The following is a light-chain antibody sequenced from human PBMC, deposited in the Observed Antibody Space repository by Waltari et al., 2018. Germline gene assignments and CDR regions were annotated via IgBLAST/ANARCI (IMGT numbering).Light chain of an antibody. Sequence: DVRMTQSPSTLSASVGDRVTITCRASQSIKKWVAWYQQKPGKAPKLLIYKASSLESGVPSRFSGSGSRTVFTLTISILQADDFATYYCQRYSTYSKAFGQGTKLE. CDR3: QRYSTYSKA. CDR1: QSIKKW. CDR2: KAS. V-gene: IGKV1-5*03. J-gene: IGKJ2*01.